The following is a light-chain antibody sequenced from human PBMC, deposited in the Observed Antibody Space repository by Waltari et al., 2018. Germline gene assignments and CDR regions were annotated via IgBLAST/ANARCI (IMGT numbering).Light chain of an antibody. CDR1: SGHSSHV. CDR2: VTSDGSH. J-gene: IGLJ3*02. CDR3: QTGGHGTWV. V-gene: IGLV4-69*01. Sequence: QLVLTQSPSASASLGASVKLTCTLSSGHSSHVVAWLQPRPEKGPRYLMKVTSDGSHSKGDEIPDRFSGSSSGAERYLTISSLQSEDEADYYCQTGGHGTWVFGGGTKLTVL.